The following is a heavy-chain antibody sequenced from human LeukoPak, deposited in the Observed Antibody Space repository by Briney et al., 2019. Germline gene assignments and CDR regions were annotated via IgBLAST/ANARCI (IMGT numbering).Heavy chain of an antibody. CDR2: IYTSGST. V-gene: IGHV4-4*07. D-gene: IGHD3-16*01. J-gene: IGHJ6*02. CDR3: AREGEDIDYYYGMDV. Sequence: SETLSLTCTVSGGSISSYYWSWIRQPAGKGREWIGRIYTSGSTNYNPSLKSRVTMSVDTSKNQFSLKLSSVTAADTAVYYCAREGEDIDYYYGMDVWGQGTTVTVSS. CDR1: GGSISSYY.